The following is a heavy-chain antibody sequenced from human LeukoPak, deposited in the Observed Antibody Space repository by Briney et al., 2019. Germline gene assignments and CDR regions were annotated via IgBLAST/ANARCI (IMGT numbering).Heavy chain of an antibody. CDR3: AIVKAGYYYYMDV. CDR2: IYHSGST. D-gene: IGHD3-10*01. V-gene: IGHV4-30-2*01. J-gene: IGHJ6*03. CDR1: GGSISSGGYY. Sequence: PSQTLSLTCTVSGGSISSGGYYWSCIRQPPGKGLECIGYIYHSGSTYYNPSLKSRVTISVDRSKNQFSLKLSSVTAADTAVYYCAIVKAGYYYYMDVWGKGTTVTVSS.